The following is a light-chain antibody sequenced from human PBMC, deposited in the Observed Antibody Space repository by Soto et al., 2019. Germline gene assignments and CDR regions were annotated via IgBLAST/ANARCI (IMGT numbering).Light chain of an antibody. Sequence: QSALTQPASVSGSPGQSITISCTGTSSDVGSYNLVSWYQQHPGKAPKLMIYEGSKRPSGVSNRFSGSKSGNTASLTISGLQAEDEADYYCCSYAGSSTWVFGGGTTFTV. CDR1: SSDVGSYNL. J-gene: IGLJ3*02. CDR2: EGS. CDR3: CSYAGSSTWV. V-gene: IGLV2-23*01.